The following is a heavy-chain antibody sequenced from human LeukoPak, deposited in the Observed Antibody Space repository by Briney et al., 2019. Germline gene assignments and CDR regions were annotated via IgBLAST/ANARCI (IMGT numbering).Heavy chain of an antibody. CDR1: GGSISSYY. CDR3: ARDWGATIAARTIGFDP. J-gene: IGHJ5*02. CDR2: IYTSGST. V-gene: IGHV4-4*07. Sequence: SETLSLTCTVSGGSISSYYWSWIRQPAGKGLEWIGRIYTSGSTNYNPSLKSRVTMSVDTSKNQFSLKLSSVTAADTAVYYCARDWGATIAARTIGFDPWGQGTLVTVSS. D-gene: IGHD6-6*01.